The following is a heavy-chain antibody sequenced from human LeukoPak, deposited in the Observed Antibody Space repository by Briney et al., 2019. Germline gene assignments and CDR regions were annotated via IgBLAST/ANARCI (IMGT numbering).Heavy chain of an antibody. Sequence: RTGGSLRLSCAASGFTFSSYAMSWVRQAPGKGLEWVSAISGSGGSTYYADSVKGRFTISRDNSKNTLYLQMNSLRAEDTAVYYCARGPPSIVVVPAAIDYWGQGTLVTVSS. V-gene: IGHV3-23*01. CDR3: ARGPPSIVVVPAAIDY. J-gene: IGHJ4*02. D-gene: IGHD2-2*01. CDR1: GFTFSSYA. CDR2: ISGSGGST.